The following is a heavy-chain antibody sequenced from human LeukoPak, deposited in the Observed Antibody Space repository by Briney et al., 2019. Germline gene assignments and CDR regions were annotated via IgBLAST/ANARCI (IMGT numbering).Heavy chain of an antibody. CDR2: INHGGST. CDR1: GGSFSGYY. D-gene: IGHD3-22*01. V-gene: IGHV4-34*01. CDR3: AKPGNYYDSSGSLDY. Sequence: SETLSLTCAVYGGSFSGYYWSWIRQPPGKGLEWIGEINHGGSTNYNPSLKSRVTISVDTSKNQFSLKLSSVTAADTAVYYCAKPGNYYDSSGSLDYWGQGTLVTVSS. J-gene: IGHJ4*02.